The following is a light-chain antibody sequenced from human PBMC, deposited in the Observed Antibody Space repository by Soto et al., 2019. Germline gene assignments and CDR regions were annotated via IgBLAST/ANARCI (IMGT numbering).Light chain of an antibody. J-gene: IGKJ4*01. CDR1: QSVSIY. CDR2: WAS. V-gene: IGKV4-1*01. CDR3: QQYYNTPLT. Sequence: DVQMTQSPSSLSASLGDRVTITCRAGQSVSIYLNWFQQKPGQPPKLLIYWASTRESGVPDRFSGSGSGTDFTLTINTLQAEDVAVYYCQQYYNTPLTFGGGTKVDIK.